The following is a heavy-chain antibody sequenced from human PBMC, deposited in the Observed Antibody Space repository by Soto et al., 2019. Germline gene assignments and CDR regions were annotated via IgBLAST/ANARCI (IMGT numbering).Heavy chain of an antibody. D-gene: IGHD2-2*01. CDR3: ARSQGSSTSLEIYYYYYYGMDV. CDR1: ACTFGIYA. Sequence: GASVKVSSRASACTFGIYAISWVRQAPGQGLEWMGGIIPIPGTANYAQKFQGRVTIAADESTSTAYMELSSLRSEDTAVYYCARSQGSSTSLEIYYYYYYGMDVWGQGTTVTVSS. CDR2: IIPIPGTA. V-gene: IGHV1-69*13. J-gene: IGHJ6*02.